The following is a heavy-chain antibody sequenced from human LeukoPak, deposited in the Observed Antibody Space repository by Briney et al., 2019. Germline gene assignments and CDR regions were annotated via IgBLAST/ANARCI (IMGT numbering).Heavy chain of an antibody. D-gene: IGHD2-15*01. CDR2: ISNNGGYT. CDR1: GFTFSGYW. Sequence: GGSLRLSCVASGFTFSGYWMHWVRQAPGKGLEWVSAISNNGGYTYYADSVQGRFTISRDNSKSTLCLQMNSLRAEDTAVYYCAKQLGYCSDGSCYFPYWGQGTLVTVSS. J-gene: IGHJ4*02. CDR3: AKQLGYCSDGSCYFPY. V-gene: IGHV3-23*01.